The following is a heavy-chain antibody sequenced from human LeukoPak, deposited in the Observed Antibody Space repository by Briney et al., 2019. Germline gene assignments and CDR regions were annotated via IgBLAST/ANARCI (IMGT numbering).Heavy chain of an antibody. CDR1: GFTFSSYS. D-gene: IGHD5-12*01. CDR3: ARGQSGYSGYDYDY. CDR2: ISSSSSYI. V-gene: IGHV3-21*01. Sequence: GGSLRLSCAASGFTFSSYSMNWVRQAPGKGLEWVSSISSSSSYIYHADSVKGRFTISRDNAKNSLYLQMNSLRAEDTAVYYCARGQSGYSGYDYDYWGQGTLVTVSS. J-gene: IGHJ4*02.